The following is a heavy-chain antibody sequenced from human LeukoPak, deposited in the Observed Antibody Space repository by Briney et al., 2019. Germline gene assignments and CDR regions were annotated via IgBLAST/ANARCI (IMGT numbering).Heavy chain of an antibody. V-gene: IGHV4-31*03. CDR1: GGPISSGYYH. J-gene: IGHJ4*02. CDR3: ARGGSGEGY. D-gene: IGHD3-10*01. Sequence: SETLSLTCSVVGGPISSGYYHWSWIRQHPGKGLEWIGYIHNSGSTFYNPSLKSRVTISADTSKNLFSLKLTSVTAADTAVYYCARGGSGEGYWGQGTLVTVSS. CDR2: IHNSGST.